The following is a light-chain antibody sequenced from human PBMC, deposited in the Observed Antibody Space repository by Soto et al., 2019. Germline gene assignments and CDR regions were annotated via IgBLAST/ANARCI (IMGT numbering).Light chain of an antibody. CDR1: QSVSSN. J-gene: IGKJ1*01. CDR2: AAS. V-gene: IGKV3-15*01. Sequence: EIVMTQSPATLSVSPGERATLSCRASQSVSSNLAWYQQKPGQAPRLLISAASTRATGIPARFSGSGSGTDFTLTISSLQSEDFAIYYCQHYHTWPQTFGLGTKVEIK. CDR3: QHYHTWPQT.